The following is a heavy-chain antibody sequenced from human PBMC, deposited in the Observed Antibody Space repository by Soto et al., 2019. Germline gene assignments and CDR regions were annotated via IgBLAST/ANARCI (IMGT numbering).Heavy chain of an antibody. D-gene: IGHD5-12*01. CDR1: GFTCSSYA. CDR3: AADLGNSGYDGRDY. Sequence: QVQLVESGGGVVQPGRSLRLSCAASGFTCSSYAMHWVRQAPGKGLELVAVIIYDGSKKHYADSVQGRFTISRDNSNGTQYLQMNSLRAEDTAVYYCAADLGNSGYDGRDYWGQGTVVTVS. J-gene: IGHJ4*02. V-gene: IGHV3-30-3*01. CDR2: IIYDGSKK.